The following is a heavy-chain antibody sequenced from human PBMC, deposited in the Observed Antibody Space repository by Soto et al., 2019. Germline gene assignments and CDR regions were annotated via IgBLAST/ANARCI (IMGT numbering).Heavy chain of an antibody. D-gene: IGHD6-13*01. Sequence: EVQLLQSGGGLVQPGGTLRLSCAASGFTFSNYAMSWVRQAPGKGLECVSTINTSGVNRHYADSVKGPFSVSRDNSRNTLSLQMNSLRSEDTAVYYCTTDWQHDSWGQGTLVTVSS. CDR2: INTSGVNR. V-gene: IGHV3-23*01. CDR3: TTDWQHDS. CDR1: GFTFSNYA. J-gene: IGHJ5*01.